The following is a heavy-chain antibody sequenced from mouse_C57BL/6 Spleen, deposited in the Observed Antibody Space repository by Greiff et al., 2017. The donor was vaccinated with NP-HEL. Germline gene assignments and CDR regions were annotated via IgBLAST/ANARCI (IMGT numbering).Heavy chain of an antibody. J-gene: IGHJ3*01. Sequence: EVQLQESGAELVRPGASVKLSCTASGFNIKDDYMHWVKQRPEQGLEWIGWIDPENGDTEYASKFQGKATITADTSSNTAYLQLSSLTSEDTAVYYCNTPITTGDWFAYWGQGTLVTVSA. CDR2: IDPENGDT. CDR1: GFNIKDDY. D-gene: IGHD1-1*01. V-gene: IGHV14-4*01. CDR3: NTPITTGDWFAY.